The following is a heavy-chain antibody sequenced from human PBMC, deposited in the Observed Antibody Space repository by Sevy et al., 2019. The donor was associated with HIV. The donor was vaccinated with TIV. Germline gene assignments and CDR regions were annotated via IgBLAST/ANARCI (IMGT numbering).Heavy chain of an antibody. J-gene: IGHJ4*02. CDR2: SGNT. D-gene: IGHD6-13*01. CDR1: GVSISPYY. V-gene: IGHV4-59*01. CDR3: ARGGPNQQQLDYFDY. Sequence: TLSLTCTVSGVSISPYYWAWIRQPPGKGLECIGFSGNTNYNPSLKTRVTTSVDTSKNQFSLKLSSVTAADTAIYYCARGGPNQQQLDYFDYWGQGTLVTVSS.